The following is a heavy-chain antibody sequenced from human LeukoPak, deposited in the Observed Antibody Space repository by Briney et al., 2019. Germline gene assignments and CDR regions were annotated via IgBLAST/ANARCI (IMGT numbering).Heavy chain of an antibody. J-gene: IGHJ4*02. Sequence: ASVKDSCKASGHTFTSYDINWVRQATGQGLEWMGWMNPNSGNTGYAQKFQGRVTMTRNTSISTAYMELSSLRSEDTAVYYCARDRWGYSYGGDWGQGTLVTVSS. CDR2: MNPNSGNT. CDR1: GHTFTSYD. D-gene: IGHD5-12*01. CDR3: ARDRWGYSYGGD. V-gene: IGHV1-8*01.